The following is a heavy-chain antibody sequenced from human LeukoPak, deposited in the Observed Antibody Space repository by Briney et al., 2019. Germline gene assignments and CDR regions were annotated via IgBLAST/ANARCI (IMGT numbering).Heavy chain of an antibody. CDR3: ARLYASSGTAKNYYYYMDV. CDR2: IYPGDSDP. D-gene: IGHD3-22*01. J-gene: IGHJ6*03. Sequence: GESLKISCKGSGYRFTSYWIGWGRQMPGEGLEWMGIIYPGDSDPRYSPAFQGQVTISADKSIGTAYLQWSSLKASDTAMYYCARLYASSGTAKNYYYYMDVWGKGTTVTVSS. CDR1: GYRFTSYW. V-gene: IGHV5-51*01.